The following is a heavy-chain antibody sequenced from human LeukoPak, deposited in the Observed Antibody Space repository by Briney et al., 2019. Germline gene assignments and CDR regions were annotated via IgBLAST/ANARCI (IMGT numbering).Heavy chain of an antibody. CDR1: GYDFTDYH. D-gene: IGHD3-3*01. V-gene: IGHV1-2*02. CDR3: ARDIGPAFGGAFDY. J-gene: IGHJ4*02. CDR2: INPRKGDT. Sequence: GASVKVSCMASGYDFTDYHMHWVRQAPGQGLEWMGWINPRKGDTGYLEKFQGRVTMTRDTSISTIYMELSSLTSDDTAVYYCARDIGPAFGGAFDYWGLGTLVTVSS.